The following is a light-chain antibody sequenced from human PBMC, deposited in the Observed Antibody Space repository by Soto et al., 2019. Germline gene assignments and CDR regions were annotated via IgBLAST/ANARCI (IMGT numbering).Light chain of an antibody. V-gene: IGLV1-40*01. J-gene: IGLJ3*02. CDR1: STNIGAGYG. Sequence: QSVLTQPPSVSGAPGQRVSISCTGSSTNIGAGYGVHWYQQRPGTAPKLLIVGGTIRPSGVPDRFSGSKSGTSASLDISGLRSEDEADYYCAAWDDSLSGRVFGGGTQLTVL. CDR2: GGT. CDR3: AAWDDSLSGRV.